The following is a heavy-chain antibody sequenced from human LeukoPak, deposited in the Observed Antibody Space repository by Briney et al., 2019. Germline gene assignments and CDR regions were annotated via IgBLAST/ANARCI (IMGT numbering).Heavy chain of an antibody. CDR3: ASSRNYDFWSGSSGGY. CDR2: IYSGGST. D-gene: IGHD3-3*01. V-gene: IGHV3-66*01. Sequence: GGSLRLSRAASGFTVSSNYMSWVRQAPGKGLEWVSVIYSGGSTYYADSVKGRFTISRDNSKNTLYLQMNSLRAEDTAVYYCASSRNYDFWSGSSGGYWGQGTLVTVSS. CDR1: GFTVSSNY. J-gene: IGHJ4*02.